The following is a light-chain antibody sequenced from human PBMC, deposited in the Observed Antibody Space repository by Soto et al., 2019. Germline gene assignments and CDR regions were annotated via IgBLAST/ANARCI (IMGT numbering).Light chain of an antibody. Sequence: IQLTQSPSSLSASVGDRVTITCRASQGVSSSLAWYQQKAGKAPKLLIYAASSLLSGVPSRFRGSGSGTDFTLTISSLQPEDFATYYCQHLNSYPFTFGQGTKVDI. CDR3: QHLNSYPFT. J-gene: IGKJ1*01. V-gene: IGKV1-9*01. CDR2: AAS. CDR1: QGVSSS.